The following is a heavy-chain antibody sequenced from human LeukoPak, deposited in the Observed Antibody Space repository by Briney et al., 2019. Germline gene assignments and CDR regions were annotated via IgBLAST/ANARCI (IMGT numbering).Heavy chain of an antibody. Sequence: SGGSLRLSCSASGFSFSSYTMYWVRQAPGKGLEYVSAISSNGDRTYYADSVKGRFTISRDNPKYTLYLQMSSLRPEDTAVYYCVKAHVDTALYDYWGQGTLVTVSS. CDR3: VKAHVDTALYDY. V-gene: IGHV3-64D*06. D-gene: IGHD5-18*01. J-gene: IGHJ4*02. CDR1: GFSFSSYT. CDR2: ISSNGDRT.